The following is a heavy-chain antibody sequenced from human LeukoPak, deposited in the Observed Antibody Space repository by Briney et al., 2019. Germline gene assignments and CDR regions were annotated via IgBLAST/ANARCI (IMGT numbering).Heavy chain of an antibody. V-gene: IGHV4-59*12. CDR2: IYHSGST. J-gene: IGHJ5*02. D-gene: IGHD2-2*01. Sequence: SETLSLTCTVSGGSISNYYWSWIRQPPGKGLEWIGYIYHSGSTYYNPSLKSRVTISVDRSKNQFSLKLSSVTAADTAVYYCARGGGGDQHWFDPWGQGTLVTVSS. CDR1: GGSISNYY. CDR3: ARGGGGDQHWFDP.